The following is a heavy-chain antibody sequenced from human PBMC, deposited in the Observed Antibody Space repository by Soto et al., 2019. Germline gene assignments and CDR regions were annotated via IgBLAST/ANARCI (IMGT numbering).Heavy chain of an antibody. CDR2: IYHSGST. J-gene: IGHJ6*02. D-gene: IGHD6-19*01. V-gene: IGHV4-4*02. Sequence: SETLSLTCAVSGGSISSSNWWSWVRQPPGKGLEWIGEIYHSGSTNYNPSLKSRVTISVDKSKNQFSLKLSSVTTADTAVYYCERDWVAVAGTNYYYGMDVWGQGTTVTVSS. CDR3: ERDWVAVAGTNYYYGMDV. CDR1: GGSISSSNW.